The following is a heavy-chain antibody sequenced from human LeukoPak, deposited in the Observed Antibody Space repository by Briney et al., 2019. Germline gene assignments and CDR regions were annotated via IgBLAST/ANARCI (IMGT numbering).Heavy chain of an antibody. V-gene: IGHV3-23*01. CDR3: AKDPPSVITFGGVER. Sequence: QPGGTLRLSCAASGFTFSTYGMSWVRQAPGKGLEWVSGISGSGGSTFYADSVKGRFTISRDNSKNTLYLQMNSLRAEDTAVYYCAKDPPSVITFGGVERWGQGTLVTVSS. CDR1: GFTFSTYG. D-gene: IGHD3-16*01. J-gene: IGHJ4*02. CDR2: ISGSGGST.